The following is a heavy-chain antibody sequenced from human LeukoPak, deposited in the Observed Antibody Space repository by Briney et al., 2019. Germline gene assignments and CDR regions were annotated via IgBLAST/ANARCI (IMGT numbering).Heavy chain of an antibody. D-gene: IGHD3-10*01. Sequence: SETLSLTCTVSGGSISSYYWSWIRQPAGKGLEWIGRIYTSGSTNYNPSLKSRVTISVDTSKNQFSLKLSSVTAADTAVYYCARDPRRRFGELFLSWFDPWGQGTLVTVSS. J-gene: IGHJ5*02. CDR2: IYTSGST. V-gene: IGHV4-4*07. CDR3: ARDPRRRFGELFLSWFDP. CDR1: GGSISSYY.